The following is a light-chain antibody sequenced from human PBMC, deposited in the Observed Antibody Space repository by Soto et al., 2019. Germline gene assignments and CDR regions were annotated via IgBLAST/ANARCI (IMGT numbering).Light chain of an antibody. CDR3: QQFNNYIT. CDR1: QGISSA. V-gene: IGKV1D-13*01. Sequence: MQLNQYPSSLSASVGDRVTITCRASQGISSALAWYQQKPGKAPKLLIYDASSLESGVPSRFSGSGSGTDFTLTISSLQPEDFATYYCQQFNNYITFGQGTRLEIK. CDR2: DAS. J-gene: IGKJ5*01.